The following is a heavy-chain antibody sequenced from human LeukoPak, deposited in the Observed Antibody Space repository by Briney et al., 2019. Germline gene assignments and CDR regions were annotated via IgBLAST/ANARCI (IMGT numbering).Heavy chain of an antibody. CDR3: AKTHRTYYYDSSGYNDAFDI. V-gene: IGHV3-23*01. CDR2: ISGSGGST. CDR1: GFTFSSYG. D-gene: IGHD3-22*01. Sequence: GGSLRLSCAASGFTFSSYGMSWVRQAPGKGLEWVSAISGSGGSTYYADSVKGRFTISRDNSKNTLYLQMNRLRAEDTAVYYCAKTHRTYYYDSSGYNDAFDIWGQGTMVTVSS. J-gene: IGHJ3*02.